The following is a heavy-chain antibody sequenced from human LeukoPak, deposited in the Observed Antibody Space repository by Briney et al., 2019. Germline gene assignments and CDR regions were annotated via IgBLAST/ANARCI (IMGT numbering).Heavy chain of an antibody. D-gene: IGHD3-9*01. Sequence: GGSLRLSCAASGFTFNTFNMNWVRQAPGKGLEWVSSITSGGDYIYYADSVKGRFTTSRDNAKNSLSLQLNSLRVEDTAVYYCARGHYDVLAASYKWTPDYWGQGTLVTVYS. CDR3: ARGHYDVLAASYKWTPDY. V-gene: IGHV3-21*01. CDR2: ITSGGDYI. J-gene: IGHJ4*02. CDR1: GFTFNTFN.